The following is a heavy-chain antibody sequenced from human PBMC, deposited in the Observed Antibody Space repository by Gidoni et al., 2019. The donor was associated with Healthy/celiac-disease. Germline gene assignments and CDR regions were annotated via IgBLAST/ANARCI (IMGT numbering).Heavy chain of an antibody. Sequence: QLQLLQSGAEVTKPGASVKFSCTASGYTFTSYGISWVRQAPGQGLEWMGWISAYNGNTNYAQKLQGRVTMTTDTSTSTAYMELRSLRSDDTAVYYCARVSDYEGWFDPWGQGTLVTVSS. V-gene: IGHV1-18*01. CDR2: ISAYNGNT. CDR3: ARVSDYEGWFDP. D-gene: IGHD5-12*01. J-gene: IGHJ5*02. CDR1: GYTFTSYG.